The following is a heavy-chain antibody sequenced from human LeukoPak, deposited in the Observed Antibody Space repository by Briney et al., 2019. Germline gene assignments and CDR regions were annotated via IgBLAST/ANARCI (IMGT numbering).Heavy chain of an antibody. CDR1: GFTFSSYW. CDR2: IKQDGSEK. D-gene: IGHD4-17*01. Sequence: PGGSLRLSCAASGFTFSSYWMSWVRQAPGKGLEWVANIKQDGSEKYCVDSVRGRFTISRDNTKNSLYLQVNSLRAEDTAVYYCAKLLNDYGDYYFDYWGQGTLVTVSS. CDR3: AKLLNDYGDYYFDY. V-gene: IGHV3-7*03. J-gene: IGHJ4*02.